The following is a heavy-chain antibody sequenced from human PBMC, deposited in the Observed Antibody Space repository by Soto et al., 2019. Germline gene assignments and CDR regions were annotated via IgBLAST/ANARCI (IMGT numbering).Heavy chain of an antibody. CDR2: FDPEDGET. CDR3: ATGLGRFLEWGRDY. D-gene: IGHD3-3*01. J-gene: IGHJ4*02. V-gene: IGHV1-24*01. Sequence: ASVKVSCKVSGYTLTELSMHWVRQAPGKGLEWMGGFDPEDGETIYAQKFQGRVTMTEDTSTDTAYMELSSLRSEDTAVYYCATGLGRFLEWGRDYWGQGTLVTVSS. CDR1: GYTLTELS.